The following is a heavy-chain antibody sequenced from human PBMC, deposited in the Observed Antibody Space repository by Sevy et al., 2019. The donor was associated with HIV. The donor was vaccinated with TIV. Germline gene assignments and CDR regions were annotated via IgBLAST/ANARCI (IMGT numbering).Heavy chain of an antibody. D-gene: IGHD6-13*01. V-gene: IGHV5-51*01. J-gene: IGHJ5*02. Sequence: GESLKISCKGSGYSFTSYWIGWVRQMPGKGLEWMGIIYPGNSDTRYSPSFQGQVTISADKSISTAYLQWSSLTASDTAIYYCARRVDSSWYVDWFDAWGQGTLVTVSS. CDR2: IYPGNSDT. CDR1: GYSFTSYW. CDR3: ARRVDSSWYVDWFDA.